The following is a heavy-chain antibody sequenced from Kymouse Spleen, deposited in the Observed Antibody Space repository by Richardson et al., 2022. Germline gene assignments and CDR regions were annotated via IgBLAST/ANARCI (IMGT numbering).Heavy chain of an antibody. D-gene: IGHD1-7*01. CDR3: ARDPGLELAGMDV. V-gene: IGHV3-33*01. Sequence: QVQLVESGGGVVQPGRSLRLSCAASGFTFSSYGMHWVRQAPGKGLEWVAVIWYDGSNKYYADSVKGRFTISRDNSKNTLYLQMNSLRAEDTAVYYCARDPGLELAGMDVWGQGTTVTVSS. CDR2: IWYDGSNK. J-gene: IGHJ6*02. CDR1: GFTFSSYG.